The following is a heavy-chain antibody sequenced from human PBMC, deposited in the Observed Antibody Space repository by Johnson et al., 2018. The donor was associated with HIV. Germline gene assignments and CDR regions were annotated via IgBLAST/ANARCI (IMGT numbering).Heavy chain of an antibody. CDR3: ARDGRGLDAFDI. D-gene: IGHD3/OR15-3a*01. V-gene: IGHV3-7*01. CDR1: GFTFSSYW. J-gene: IGHJ3*02. CDR2: IKQDGSEK. Sequence: MQLVESGGGLVQPGGSLRLSCAASGFTFSSYWMSWVRQAPGKGLEWVANIKQDGSEKYYVDSVKGRFTISRDTAKNSLYLQMNSLRDVDTAVYYWARDGRGLDAFDIWGQGTMVTVSS.